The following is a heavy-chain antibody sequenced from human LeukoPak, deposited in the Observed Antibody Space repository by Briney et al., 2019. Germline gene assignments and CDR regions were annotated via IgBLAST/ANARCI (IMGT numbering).Heavy chain of an antibody. CDR1: GFTFSDYY. V-gene: IGHV3-11*01. D-gene: IGHD4-11*01. CDR2: ISNSGGTI. Sequence: GGALRLFCGASGFTFSDYYMTWNRQAPGEGVEWVSYISNSGGTIYYTDSVKGRFTISRDNAKNSLYLQMNSLRAEDTAVYYCARRYSNSFDYWGQGTLVTVSS. J-gene: IGHJ4*02. CDR3: ARRYSNSFDY.